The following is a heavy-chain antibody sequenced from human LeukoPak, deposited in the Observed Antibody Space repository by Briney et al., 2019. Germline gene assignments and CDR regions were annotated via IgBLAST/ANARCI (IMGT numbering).Heavy chain of an antibody. CDR2: INEDGSEK. Sequence: GGSLRLSCAASGFTFSSNWMTWVRQAPGKGLEWVANINEDGSEKYYVDSVKGRFTISRDNAKNSLFLQMNSLRAEDTAVYYCARHSYGLFDYWGQGTLVTVSS. V-gene: IGHV3-7*05. CDR3: ARHSYGLFDY. D-gene: IGHD5-18*01. CDR1: GFTFSSNW. J-gene: IGHJ4*02.